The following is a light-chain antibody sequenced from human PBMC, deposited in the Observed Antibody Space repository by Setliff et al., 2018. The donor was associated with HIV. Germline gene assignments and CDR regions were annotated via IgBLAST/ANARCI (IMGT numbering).Light chain of an antibody. Sequence: QSVLAQPPSASGSHGQSVTISCTGTSSDVGDYNYVSWYLLHPGKAPKLIIYEVSNRPSGVSDRFSGSKSGNTASLTISGLQAEDEADYYCSSYTSSSTYVFEIGTKVTVL. V-gene: IGLV2-14*01. J-gene: IGLJ1*01. CDR3: SSYTSSSTYV. CDR1: SSDVGDYNY. CDR2: EVS.